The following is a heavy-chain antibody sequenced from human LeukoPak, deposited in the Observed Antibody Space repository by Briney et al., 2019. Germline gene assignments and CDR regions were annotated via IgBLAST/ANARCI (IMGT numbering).Heavy chain of an antibody. Sequence: SGTLSLTCGVSGGSISGTNWWSCVRQPPGQGLEWIGEISLAAQTNYNPSLNGRVTMSLDKSSNQLSLHLTSVTAADTATYYCSRESGPFCPFGYWGQGTLVIVSS. D-gene: IGHD1-26*01. CDR1: GGSISGTNW. J-gene: IGHJ4*02. CDR2: ISLAAQT. CDR3: SRESGPFCPFGY. V-gene: IGHV4-4*02.